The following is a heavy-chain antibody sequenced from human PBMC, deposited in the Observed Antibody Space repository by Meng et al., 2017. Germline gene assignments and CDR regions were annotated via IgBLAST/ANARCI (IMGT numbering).Heavy chain of an antibody. J-gene: IGHJ4*02. V-gene: IGHV3-9*01. Sequence: SLKISCAASGFTFDDYAMHWVRQAPGKGLEWVSGISWNSGSIGYADSVKGRFTISRDNAKNSLYLQMNSLRAEDTALYYCAKGASDYYGSWSQNDYWGQGTLVTVSS. CDR3: AKGASDYYGSWSQNDY. D-gene: IGHD3-10*01. CDR2: ISWNSGSI. CDR1: GFTFDDYA.